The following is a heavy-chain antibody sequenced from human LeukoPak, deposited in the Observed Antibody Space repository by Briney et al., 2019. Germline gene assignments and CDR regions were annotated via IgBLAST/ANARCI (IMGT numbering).Heavy chain of an antibody. J-gene: IGHJ4*02. Sequence: GGSLRLSCLASGFTFSRYPMRWVRQAPGKGLEYVSSISDRGTSTYYADSVKGRFTISRDNSKNTLFLQMSSLRAEDTAVYYCAKNGYYFGSGTYDGYWGQGTLVTVSS. CDR3: AKNGYYFGSGTYDGY. D-gene: IGHD3-10*01. CDR2: ISDRGTST. V-gene: IGHV3-23*01. CDR1: GFTFSRYP.